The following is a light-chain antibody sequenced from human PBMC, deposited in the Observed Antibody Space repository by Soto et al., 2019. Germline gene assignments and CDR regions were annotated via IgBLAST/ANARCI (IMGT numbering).Light chain of an antibody. CDR3: QKYYSASGLT. CDR1: QDISNY. J-gene: IGKJ4*01. Sequence: DIQMTQSPSSLSASVGDRVTITCRASQDISNYLAWYPQRPGRVPNLLIYDASTLQSGVPSRFSGSGSGTDFTLTINSLQPEDVATYDGQKYYSASGLTFGGGTKVDI. CDR2: DAS. V-gene: IGKV1-27*01.